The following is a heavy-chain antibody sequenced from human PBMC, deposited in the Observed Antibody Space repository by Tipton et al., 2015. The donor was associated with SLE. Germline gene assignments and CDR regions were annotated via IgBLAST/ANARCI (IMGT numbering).Heavy chain of an antibody. CDR3: ARIPTYSDYDRPMIDNAFDI. Sequence: TLSLTCTVYAGPFSGYYWSWIRQPPGKGLEWIGEINHSGSTTYNPSLKSRVTISVDTSKNQFSLKLSSVTAADTAVYYCARIPTYSDYDRPMIDNAFDIWGQGTMVTVSS. J-gene: IGHJ3*02. D-gene: IGHD5-12*01. CDR1: AGPFSGYY. V-gene: IGHV4-34*01. CDR2: INHSGST.